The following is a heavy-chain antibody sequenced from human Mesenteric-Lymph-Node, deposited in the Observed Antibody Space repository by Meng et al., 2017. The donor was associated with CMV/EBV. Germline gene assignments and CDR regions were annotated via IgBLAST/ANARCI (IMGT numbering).Heavy chain of an antibody. CDR2: INPDSGDT. CDR1: GYNFNGYY. V-gene: IGHV1-2*02. J-gene: IGHJ5*02. D-gene: IGHD3-9*01. CDR3: ARTYDIVKDWFDL. Sequence: CKASGYNFNGYYIHWVRQAPGQGLEWMGWINPDSGDTNFSENLQGRVTMTRDTSISTAYMQLTSLRSDDTAVYYCARTYDIVKDWFDLWGQGTLVTVSS.